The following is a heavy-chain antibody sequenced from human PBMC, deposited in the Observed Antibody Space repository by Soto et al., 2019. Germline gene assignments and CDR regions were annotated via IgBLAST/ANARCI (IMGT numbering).Heavy chain of an antibody. D-gene: IGHD1-26*01. CDR2: ISSSSSYI. CDR3: ARRDPGAYFQH. J-gene: IGHJ1*01. CDR1: GFTFSSYS. Sequence: EVQLVESGGGLVKPGGSLRLSCAASGFTFSSYSINWVRQATGKGLEWVSSISSSSSYIYYADSVKGRFTISRDNAKNSLYLQMNSLRAEDTAVYYCARRDPGAYFQHWGQGTLVTVSS. V-gene: IGHV3-21*01.